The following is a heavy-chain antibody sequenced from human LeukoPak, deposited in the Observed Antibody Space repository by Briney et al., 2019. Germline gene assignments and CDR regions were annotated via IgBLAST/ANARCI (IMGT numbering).Heavy chain of an antibody. CDR1: GFTFSSYV. CDR3: ANRGSFAFDL. J-gene: IGHJ3*01. V-gene: IGHV3-23*01. D-gene: IGHD3-10*01. CDR2: ISGSGANT. Sequence: GGSLRRSCAASGFTFSSYVITWVRQAPGKGLEWVSSISGSGANTYYADSVKGRFTMSRDNSKNTLYLQMNSLRAEDAAVYYCANRGSFAFDLWGQGTMVTVSS.